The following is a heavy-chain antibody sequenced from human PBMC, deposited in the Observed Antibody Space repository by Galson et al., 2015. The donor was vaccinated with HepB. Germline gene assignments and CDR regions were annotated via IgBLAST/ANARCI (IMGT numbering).Heavy chain of an antibody. V-gene: IGHV3-30*04. CDR3: ARGSRAPPHSNWYFDL. D-gene: IGHD2-15*01. J-gene: IGHJ2*01. CDR2: ISYDGSNK. CDR1: GFTFSSYA. Sequence: SLRLSCAASGFTFSSYAMHWVRQAPGKGLEWVAVISYDGSNKYYADSVKGRFTISRDNSKNTLYLQMNSLRAEDTAVYYCARGSRAPPHSNWYFDLWGRGTLVTVSS.